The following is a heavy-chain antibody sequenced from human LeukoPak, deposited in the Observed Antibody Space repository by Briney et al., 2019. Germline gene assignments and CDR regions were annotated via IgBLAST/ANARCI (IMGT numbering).Heavy chain of an antibody. CDR1: GYTFTSYG. CDR2: ISAYNGNT. CDR3: ARDQGCDFWSGYCDAFDI. V-gene: IGHV1-18*01. D-gene: IGHD3-3*01. J-gene: IGHJ3*02. Sequence: GASVKVSCKASGYTFTSYGISWVRQAPGQGLEWMGWISAYNGNTNYAQKLQGRVTMTTDTSTSTAYMELRSLRSDDTAVYYCARDQGCDFWSGYCDAFDIWGQGTMVTASS.